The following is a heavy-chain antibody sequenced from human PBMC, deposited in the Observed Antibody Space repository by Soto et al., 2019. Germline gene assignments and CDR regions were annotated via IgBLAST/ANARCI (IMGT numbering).Heavy chain of an antibody. Sequence: EVQLTESGGGLVQPGGSLRLSCTASGFTFSNYAMNWVRQAPGKGLEWVSYISSSSTTIYYADSVKGRFTISRDNAKNSLYLQMTSLREEDTAMYYCASLGVNYDSGGQRVDVWGPGTKVTVSS. CDR3: ASLGVNYDSGGQRVDV. D-gene: IGHD3-22*01. J-gene: IGHJ3*01. CDR2: ISSSSTTI. V-gene: IGHV3-48*02. CDR1: GFTFSNYA.